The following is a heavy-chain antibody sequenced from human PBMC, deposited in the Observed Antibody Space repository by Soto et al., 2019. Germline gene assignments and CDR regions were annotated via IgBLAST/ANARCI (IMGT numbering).Heavy chain of an antibody. V-gene: IGHV4-59*01. CDR3: ARAYGDYVFDY. Sequence: QVQLQESGPGLVKPSETLSLTCTVSGGSISSYYWSWIRQPPGKGLEWIGYIYYSGSTNYNPSLKSRVIISVDTSMNQFSLKLSSVSAADTAVYYCARAYGDYVFDYWGQGTLVTVSS. CDR1: GGSISSYY. CDR2: IYYSGST. J-gene: IGHJ4*02. D-gene: IGHD4-17*01.